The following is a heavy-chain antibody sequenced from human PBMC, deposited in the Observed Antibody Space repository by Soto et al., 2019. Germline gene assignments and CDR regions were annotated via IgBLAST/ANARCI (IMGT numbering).Heavy chain of an antibody. CDR2: ISTGTGNT. J-gene: IGHJ3*02. CDR1: GYTSTGYV. D-gene: IGHD3-10*01. CDR3: TREGINAGIRPWGDAFDI. V-gene: IGHV1-3*04. Sequence: QVQLVQSGAEVKKPEASVKISCEASGYTSTGYVMHWVRQAPGQRPEWMGWISTGTGNTRSSQRFQGRVTFTGDASASTFYMGLSSLTFEDTAVYYCTREGINAGIRPWGDAFDIWGQGTMVTVSS.